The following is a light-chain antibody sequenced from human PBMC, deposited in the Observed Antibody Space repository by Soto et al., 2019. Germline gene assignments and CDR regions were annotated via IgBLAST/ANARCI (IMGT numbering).Light chain of an antibody. J-gene: IGKJ1*01. Sequence: EVVVTQSPATLSVSPGERATLSCRASQSVSSNLAWYQQEPGQAPRLLIYAASTRATGIPARFSGSGSGTDFILTITSLQTEDFAVYYCQQYYHWPRTFGQGTKVDIK. CDR1: QSVSSN. CDR3: QQYYHWPRT. V-gene: IGKV3-15*01. CDR2: AAS.